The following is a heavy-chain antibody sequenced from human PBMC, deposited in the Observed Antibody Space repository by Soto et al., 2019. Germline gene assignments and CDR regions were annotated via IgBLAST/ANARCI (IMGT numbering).Heavy chain of an antibody. V-gene: IGHV4-31*03. CDR3: ARGRDTAMVLESSWFDP. CDR1: GGSISGCGYY. CDR2: IYYSGST. D-gene: IGHD5-18*01. Sequence: QVRLQESGPGLVKPSQTLSLTCTVSGGSISGCGYYWSWIRQHPGKGLEWVGYIYYSGSTYYNPSPKSRVTISVDTSKNQFSLKLSSVTAADTAVYDCARGRDTAMVLESSWFDPWGQGTLVTVSS. J-gene: IGHJ5*02.